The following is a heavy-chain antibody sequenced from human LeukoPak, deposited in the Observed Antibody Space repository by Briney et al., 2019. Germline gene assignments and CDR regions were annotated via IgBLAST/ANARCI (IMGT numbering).Heavy chain of an antibody. CDR3: AKDYGGISAFFGY. D-gene: IGHD4-23*01. CDR2: ISGSGGST. CDR1: GFTFSSNA. Sequence: GGSLRLSCAASGFTFSSNAMSCVRQAPGKGLEWVSGISGSGGSTYYADSVKGRFTISRDNSKNTLYLQMNSLRAEDTAVYYCAKDYGGISAFFGYWGQGTLVTVSS. J-gene: IGHJ4*02. V-gene: IGHV3-23*01.